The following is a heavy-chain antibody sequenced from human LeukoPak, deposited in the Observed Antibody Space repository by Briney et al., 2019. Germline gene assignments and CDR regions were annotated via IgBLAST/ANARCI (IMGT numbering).Heavy chain of an antibody. V-gene: IGHV3-21*01. CDR3: ASANPILLDYYYYYYMDV. CDR2: IDNSGTYI. D-gene: IGHD3-3*01. Sequence: GGSLRLSCTASGFTFTTYSMDWVRQAPGKGLEWVSSIDNSGTYIYYADSVRGRFTISRDNSKNSLYLQMNSLRAEDTAVSYCASANPILLDYYYYYYMDVWGKGTTVTIFS. CDR1: GFTFTTYS. J-gene: IGHJ6*03.